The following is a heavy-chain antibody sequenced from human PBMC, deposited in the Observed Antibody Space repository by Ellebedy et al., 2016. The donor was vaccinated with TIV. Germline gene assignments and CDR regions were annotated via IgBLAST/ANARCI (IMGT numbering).Heavy chain of an antibody. Sequence: GGSLRLSCAASGFIFDDYAMYWVRQAPGKGLEWVSGISWNSGSIGYADSVKGRFTISRDSAKNSLYLQMNSLRAEDTAVYYCARPNGGDAFDIWGQGTMVTVSS. V-gene: IGHV3-9*01. CDR3: ARPNGGDAFDI. J-gene: IGHJ3*02. CDR1: GFIFDDYA. CDR2: ISWNSGSI. D-gene: IGHD3-16*01.